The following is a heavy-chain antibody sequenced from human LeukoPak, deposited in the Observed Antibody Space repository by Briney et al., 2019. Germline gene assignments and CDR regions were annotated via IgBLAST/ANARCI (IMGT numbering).Heavy chain of an antibody. CDR3: ARDLRKYYDGSGYYRTFDY. CDR2: ISSSSSYI. J-gene: IGHJ4*02. Sequence: VGQAPGNKIKWVSSISSSSSYIYYADSVKGRFTISRDNAKNSLYLQMNSLRAEDTAVYYCARDLRKYYDGSGYYRTFDYWGQVTLVTVSS. D-gene: IGHD3-22*01. V-gene: IGHV3-21*01.